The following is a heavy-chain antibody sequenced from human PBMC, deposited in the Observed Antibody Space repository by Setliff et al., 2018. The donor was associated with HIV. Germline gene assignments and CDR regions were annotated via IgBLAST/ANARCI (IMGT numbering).Heavy chain of an antibody. Sequence: PSETLSLTCAVSGYSIRSGYYRGWIRQPPGKGLEWIGSIYHSGGTYYNPSLKSRVTISVDTSKNQFSLKLSSVTAADTAVYYCARSDSGYRSSWAPFDIWGQGTMVTVSS. CDR1: GYSIRSGYY. J-gene: IGHJ3*02. CDR3: ARSDSGYRSSWAPFDI. D-gene: IGHD6-13*01. CDR2: IYHSGGT. V-gene: IGHV4-38-2*01.